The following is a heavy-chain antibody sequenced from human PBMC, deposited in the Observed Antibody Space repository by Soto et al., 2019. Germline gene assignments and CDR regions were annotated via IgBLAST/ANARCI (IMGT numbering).Heavy chain of an antibody. D-gene: IGHD2-2*01. CDR3: ARDDIVVGPYMRI. CDR2: INRDGSIT. J-gene: IGHJ6*02. Sequence: GGSLRLSCEVSGLTYSTAWMHWVRQAPGKGLVWVSSINRDGSITNYADSVKGRFTISRDSAEKTLYLQINSLRADDTGVYYCARDDIVVGPYMRIWGQGTTVTVSS. CDR1: GLTYSTAW. V-gene: IGHV3-74*01.